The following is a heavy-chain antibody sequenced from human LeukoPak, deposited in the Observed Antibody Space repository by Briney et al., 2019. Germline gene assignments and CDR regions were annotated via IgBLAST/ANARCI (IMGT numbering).Heavy chain of an antibody. J-gene: IGHJ3*02. V-gene: IGHV3-64*01. CDR1: GFTFSSYA. D-gene: IGHD1-26*01. Sequence: PGGSLRLSCAASGFTFSSYAMHWVRQAPGKGLEYVSAISSNGGSTYYANSVKGRFTISRDNSKNTLYLQMGSLRAEDMAVYYCARVGIVGATGAFDIWGQGTMVTVSS. CDR2: ISSNGGST. CDR3: ARVGIVGATGAFDI.